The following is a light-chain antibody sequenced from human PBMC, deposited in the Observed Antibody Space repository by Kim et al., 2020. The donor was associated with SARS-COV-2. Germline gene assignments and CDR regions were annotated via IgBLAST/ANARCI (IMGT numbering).Light chain of an antibody. J-gene: IGLJ3*02. CDR1: SSDVGDYNY. Sequence: QSVLTQPPSASGSPGQSVTISCTGTSSDVGDYNYVSWYQLHPGTAPKLIIHEVNKRPSGVPDRFSGSKSGNTASLTVSGLQAEDEADYYCSSFALSNIVFGGGTQLTVL. CDR2: EVN. CDR3: SSFALSNIV. V-gene: IGLV2-8*01.